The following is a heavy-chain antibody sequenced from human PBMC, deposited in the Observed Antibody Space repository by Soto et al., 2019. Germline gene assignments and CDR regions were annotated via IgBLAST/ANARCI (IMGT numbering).Heavy chain of an antibody. CDR2: IYTSGST. CDR3: ARGGAVAGTDWFDP. Sequence: PSETLSLTCTVSVGSISSYYWSWIRQPAGKGLEWIGRIYTSGSTNYNPSLKSRVTMSVDTSKNQFSLKLSSVTAADTAVYYCARGGAVAGTDWFDPWGQGTLVTVPQ. V-gene: IGHV4-4*07. J-gene: IGHJ5*02. D-gene: IGHD6-19*01. CDR1: VGSISSYY.